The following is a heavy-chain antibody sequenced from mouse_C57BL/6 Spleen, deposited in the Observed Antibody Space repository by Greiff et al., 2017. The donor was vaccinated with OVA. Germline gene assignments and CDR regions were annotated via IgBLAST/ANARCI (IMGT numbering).Heavy chain of an antibody. J-gene: IGHJ3*01. D-gene: IGHD4-1*01. CDR1: GFTFSDYG. V-gene: IGHV5-17*01. CDR2: ISRGSSTI. CDR3: GRAGKGFAY. Sequence: EVQVVESGGGLVKPGGSLKLSCAASGFTFSDYGMHWVRQTPEKGLEWVAYISRGSSTIYYTDTVKGRFTFSRANAKNTLFLQMTSLGSEDTAVYYGGRAGKGFAYWGQGTLGTVSA.